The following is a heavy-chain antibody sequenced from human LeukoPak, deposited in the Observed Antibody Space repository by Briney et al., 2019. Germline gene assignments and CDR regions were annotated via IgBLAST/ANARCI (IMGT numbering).Heavy chain of an antibody. Sequence: SETLSLTCAVYGGSFSGYYWSWIRQPPGKGLEWIGEINHSGGTNYNPSLKSRVTISVDTSKNQFSLKLSSVTAADTAVYYCASTASGGSPSLDYWGQGTLVTVSS. CDR3: ASTASGGSPSLDY. D-gene: IGHD2-15*01. CDR1: GGSFSGYY. V-gene: IGHV4-34*01. J-gene: IGHJ4*02. CDR2: INHSGGT.